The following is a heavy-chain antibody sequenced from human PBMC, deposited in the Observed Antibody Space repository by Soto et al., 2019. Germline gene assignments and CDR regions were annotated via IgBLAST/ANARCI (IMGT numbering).Heavy chain of an antibody. CDR3: XRXDXRXXXXSGY. V-gene: IGHV4-59*01. Sequence: QVQLQESGPGLVKPSETLSLTCTVSGGSISXXYWSXIRQPPGKALELIGYIYYSGSTNYNPSLKTRVTISVXXXXXXXXXXXXXXXXXXXXXXXXXRXDXRXXXXSGYWGQGTLVTVSS. CDR1: GGSISXXY. J-gene: IGHJ4*02. CDR2: IYYSGST.